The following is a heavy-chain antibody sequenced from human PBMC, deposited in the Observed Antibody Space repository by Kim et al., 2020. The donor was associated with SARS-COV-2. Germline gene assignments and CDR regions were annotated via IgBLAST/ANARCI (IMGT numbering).Heavy chain of an antibody. CDR2: IYDSGST. Sequence: SETLSLTCTVSGGSISSSSYYWGWIRQPPGKGLEWFGSIYDSGSTYNNPSLKSRVTISVDTSKNQFSLKLSSGTAADTAVYYCARGSFDPWGQGTLVTLS. CDR3: ARGSFDP. J-gene: IGHJ5*02. V-gene: IGHV4-39*07. CDR1: GGSISSSSYY.